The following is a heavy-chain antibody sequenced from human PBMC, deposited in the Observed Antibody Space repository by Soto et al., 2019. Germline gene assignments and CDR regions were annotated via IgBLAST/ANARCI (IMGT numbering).Heavy chain of an antibody. J-gene: IGHJ3*02. D-gene: IGHD3-22*01. Sequence: PSETLSLTCTVSGGSISSYYWSWIRQPPGKRLEWIGYIYYSGSTNYNPSIKSRVTISVDTSKNQFSLKLSSVTAADTAVYYCARGRYYDSSGSSFDAFDIWGQGTMVTVSS. V-gene: IGHV4-59*01. CDR2: IYYSGST. CDR1: GGSISSYY. CDR3: ARGRYYDSSGSSFDAFDI.